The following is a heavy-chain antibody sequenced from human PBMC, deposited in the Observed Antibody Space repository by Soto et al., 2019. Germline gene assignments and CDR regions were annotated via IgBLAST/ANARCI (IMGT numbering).Heavy chain of an antibody. CDR2: IYYTGST. V-gene: IGHV4-59*01. CDR3: ARERFRSYSVILTGYSPGNDLYDI. CDR1: GGSISAYY. D-gene: IGHD3-9*01. J-gene: IGHJ3*02. Sequence: SETLSLTCTVSGGSISAYYWNWIRQPPGKGLEWIGYIYYTGSTNYNPSLKGRLTISLDTSKKQVSLKLNSVTAADTALYYCARERFRSYSVILTGYSPGNDLYDIWSQGTKVPVSS.